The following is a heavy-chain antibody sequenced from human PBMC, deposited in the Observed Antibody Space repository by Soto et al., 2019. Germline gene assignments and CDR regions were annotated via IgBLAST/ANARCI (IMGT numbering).Heavy chain of an antibody. J-gene: IGHJ4*02. CDR3: AREPQYSTSSQVFDS. CDR1: GYTFTTYA. CDR2: ISTYNGNT. D-gene: IGHD6-6*01. Sequence: QVQLVQSGAEVKKPGASVKVSCKASGYTFTTYAISGVRQAPGQGLEWMGRISTYNGNTKYAQKLQGRVTMTTDTSTSTAYMELRSLRSDDTAVYYCAREPQYSTSSQVFDSWGQGTLVTVSS. V-gene: IGHV1-18*01.